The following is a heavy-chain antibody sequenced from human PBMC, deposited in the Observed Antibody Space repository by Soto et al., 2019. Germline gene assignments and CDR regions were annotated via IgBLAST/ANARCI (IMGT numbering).Heavy chain of an antibody. J-gene: IGHJ5*02. Sequence: EVQLLDSGGGLVQPGGSLRLSCVASGFTFSSYAMTWVRQAPGKGLEWVSAISGSGGSTYYAGSVKGRFTISRDNSKNTLYLQMNSLRAEDTAVYYCAKDRGSGSTSWYNGWFDPWGQGTLVTVSS. V-gene: IGHV3-23*01. D-gene: IGHD2-2*02. CDR1: GFTFSSYA. CDR3: AKDRGSGSTSWYNGWFDP. CDR2: ISGSGGST.